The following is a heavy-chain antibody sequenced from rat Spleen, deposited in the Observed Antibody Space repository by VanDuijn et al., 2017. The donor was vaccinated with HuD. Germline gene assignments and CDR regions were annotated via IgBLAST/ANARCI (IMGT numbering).Heavy chain of an antibody. CDR1: GHSITSSYR. J-gene: IGHJ3*01. Sequence: ELQLQESGPGPVKVSESLSLTCSVTGHSITSSYRWNWIRKFPGNKLEWMGYINSAGSTVYNPSLKSRISITRDTSKNQFFLQVNSVTTEDTATYYCARSEGTHYYLPFASWGQGTLVTVSS. CDR2: INSAGST. V-gene: IGHV3-3*01. CDR3: ARSEGTHYYLPFAS. D-gene: IGHD1-12*02.